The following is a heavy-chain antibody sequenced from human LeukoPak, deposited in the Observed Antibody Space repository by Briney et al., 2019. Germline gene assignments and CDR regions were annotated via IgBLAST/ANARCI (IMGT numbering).Heavy chain of an antibody. Sequence: GESLKISCKGSGYSFTSYWIGWVRQMPGKGLEWMGIIYPGDSDTRYSPSFQGQVTISADKSISTAYLQWSSLKASDTAMYYCARHKGENSSGWYGLNYYYYMDVWGKGTTVTVSS. CDR2: IYPGDSDT. CDR1: GYSFTSYW. V-gene: IGHV5-51*01. J-gene: IGHJ6*03. D-gene: IGHD6-19*01. CDR3: ARHKGENSSGWYGLNYYYYMDV.